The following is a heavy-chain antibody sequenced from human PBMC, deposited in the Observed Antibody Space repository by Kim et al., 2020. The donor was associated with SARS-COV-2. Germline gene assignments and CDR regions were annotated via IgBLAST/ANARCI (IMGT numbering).Heavy chain of an antibody. CDR2: ISSSSSYI. D-gene: IGHD6-19*01. V-gene: IGHV3-21*01. J-gene: IGHJ4*02. Sequence: GGSLRLSCAASGFTFSSYSMNWVRQAPGKGLEWVSSISSSSSYIYYADSVKGRFTISRDNAKNSLYLQMNSLRAGDTAVYYCATLLGGYSSGSYWGQGTLVTVSS. CDR1: GFTFSSYS. CDR3: ATLLGGYSSGSY.